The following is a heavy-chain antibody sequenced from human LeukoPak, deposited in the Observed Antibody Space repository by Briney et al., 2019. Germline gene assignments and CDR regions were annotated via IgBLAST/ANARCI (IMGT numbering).Heavy chain of an antibody. CDR3: ARQWLVSPLFDY. Sequence: SETLSLTCTVSGGSISSSNYYWGWIRQPPGKGLEWIGTMYYSGSTYYNPSLKSRVTISVDTSKNQLSLKLSSKTAADTAVYYCARQWLVSPLFDYWGQGTLVTVSS. J-gene: IGHJ4*02. V-gene: IGHV4-39*01. D-gene: IGHD6-19*01. CDR2: MYYSGST. CDR1: GGSISSSNYY.